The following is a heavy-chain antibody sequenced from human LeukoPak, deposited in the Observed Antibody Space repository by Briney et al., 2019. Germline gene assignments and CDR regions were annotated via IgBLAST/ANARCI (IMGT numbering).Heavy chain of an antibody. CDR2: IYRDGTT. CDR1: GFTISSSD. J-gene: IGHJ4*02. D-gene: IGHD2-8*01. V-gene: IGHV3-66*01. Sequence: GGSLRLSCAASGFTISSSDMTWVRQAPGKGLEWVSVIYRDGTTSYTDSVRGRFIISRDNSKNTVHLQMNSLRDEDTAVYYCARNGGGLGLWGQGTLVTVSS. CDR3: ARNGGGLGL.